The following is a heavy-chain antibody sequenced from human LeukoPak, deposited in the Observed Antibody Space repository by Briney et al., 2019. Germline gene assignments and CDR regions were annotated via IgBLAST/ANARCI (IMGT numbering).Heavy chain of an antibody. J-gene: IGHJ4*02. CDR2: ISPNSGGT. CDR3: ARPYGGNPHFDY. V-gene: IGHV1-2*02. CDR1: GYTFTDYY. Sequence: ASVTVSCKASGYTFTDYYIHWVRQAPGQGLEWMGWISPNSGGTNYAQNFQGRVTMTRDTSISTAYMELSRLRSDDTAVYYCARPYGGNPHFDYWGQGTLVTVSS. D-gene: IGHD4-23*01.